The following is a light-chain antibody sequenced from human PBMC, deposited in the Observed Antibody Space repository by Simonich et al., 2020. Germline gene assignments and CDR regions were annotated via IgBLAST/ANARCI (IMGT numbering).Light chain of an antibody. V-gene: IGLV2-14*02. CDR3: SSYAGSNNLV. J-gene: IGLJ2*01. CDR2: EGS. CDR1: SSDVGSYNL. Sequence: QSALTQPASVSGSPGQSITISCTGTSSDVGSYNLVSWYQQHPGKAPKLMIYEGSKRPAGVSNRCSVSKSGNTASLTVSGLQAEDEADYYCSSYAGSNNLVFGGGTKLTVL.